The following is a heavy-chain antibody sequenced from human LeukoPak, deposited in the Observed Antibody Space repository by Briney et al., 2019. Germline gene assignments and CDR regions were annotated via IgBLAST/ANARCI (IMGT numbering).Heavy chain of an antibody. V-gene: IGHV4-39*07. CDR3: TRDIDDVEALLDF. CDR2: INYSGRT. D-gene: IGHD1-1*01. J-gene: IGHJ4*02. Sequence: SETLSLTCAVSDDSISDHRYFWAWIRQPPGKGLEWIGSINYSGRTYYNPSLKSRLTMSIDTAKRQFSLRLTSVTAADTALYYCTRDIDDVEALLDFWGQGTLVTVSS. CDR1: DDSISDHRYF.